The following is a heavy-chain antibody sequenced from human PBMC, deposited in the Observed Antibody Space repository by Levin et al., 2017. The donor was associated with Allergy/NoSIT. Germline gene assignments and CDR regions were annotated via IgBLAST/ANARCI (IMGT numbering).Heavy chain of an antibody. J-gene: IGHJ5*02. CDR2: LRSIRHGGTA. V-gene: IGHV3-49*03. CDR1: GFTFGDYA. CDR3: TRDIAARHWFDP. D-gene: IGHD6-6*01. Sequence: GGSLRLSCTAPGFTFGDYAMSWFRQAPGKGLEWVAFLRSIRHGGTAEYAPSVKGRFIISRDDSKSIAFLQMNSLKIEDTAVYYCTRDIAARHWFDPWGQGTLVTVSS.